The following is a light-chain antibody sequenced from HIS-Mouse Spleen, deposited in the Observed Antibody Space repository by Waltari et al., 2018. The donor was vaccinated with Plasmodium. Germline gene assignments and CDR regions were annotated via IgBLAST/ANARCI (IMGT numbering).Light chain of an antibody. CDR1: SSDVCGYNY. V-gene: IGLV2-8*01. CDR2: EVS. J-gene: IGLJ2*01. CDR3: SSYAGSNNWV. Sequence: QSALTQPPSASGSPGQSVTISCTGTSSDVCGYNYVSWYQQHPGKAPKLMIYEVSKRPSGGPDRFSGSKAGNTASLTVSGLQAEDEADYYCSSYAGSNNWVFGGGTKLTVL.